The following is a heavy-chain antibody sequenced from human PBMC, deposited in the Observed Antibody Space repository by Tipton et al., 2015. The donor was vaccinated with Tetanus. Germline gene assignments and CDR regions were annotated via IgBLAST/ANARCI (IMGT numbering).Heavy chain of an antibody. CDR2: IWYDGSNK. CDR1: GFTFSNYG. Sequence: SLRLSCAASGFTFSNYGMSWVRQAPGKGLEWVAVIWYDGSNKYYADSVKGRFTISRDNSKNTLYLQMNSLRAEDTAVYYCARGTSRIVYYFDYWGQGTLVTVSS. D-gene: IGHD2-21*01. V-gene: IGHV3-33*08. J-gene: IGHJ4*02. CDR3: ARGTSRIVYYFDY.